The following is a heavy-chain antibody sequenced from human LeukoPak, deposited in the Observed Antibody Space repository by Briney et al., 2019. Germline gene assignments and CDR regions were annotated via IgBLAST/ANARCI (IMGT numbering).Heavy chain of an antibody. CDR2: IYYSGST. CDR1: GGSFSSYY. Sequence: SETLSLTCSVSGGSFSSYYWSWIRQPPGKGLEWIGYIYYSGSTNYSPSHKSRVTISVDTPKNQFSLKLSSVTAADTAVYYCARSSNRFNYADKDYWYFDLWGRGTLVTVSS. D-gene: IGHD4-11*01. V-gene: IGHV4-59*01. J-gene: IGHJ2*01. CDR3: ARSSNRFNYADKDYWYFDL.